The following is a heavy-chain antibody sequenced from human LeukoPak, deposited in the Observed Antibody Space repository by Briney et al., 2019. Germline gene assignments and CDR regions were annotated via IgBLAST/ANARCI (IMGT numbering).Heavy chain of an antibody. CDR2: ISAYNGNT. J-gene: IGHJ5*02. CDR3: ARRINNYDILTGYRYNWFDP. D-gene: IGHD3-9*01. V-gene: IGHV1-18*01. CDR1: GYTFTSYG. Sequence: ASVKVSCKASGYTFTSYGISWVRQAPGQGLEWMGWISAYNGNTNYAQKLQGRVTMTTDTSTSTAYMELRSLRSDDTAVYYCARRINNYDILTGYRYNWFDPWGQGTLVTVSS.